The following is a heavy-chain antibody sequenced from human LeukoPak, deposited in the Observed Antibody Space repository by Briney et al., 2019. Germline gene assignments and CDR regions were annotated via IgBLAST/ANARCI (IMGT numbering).Heavy chain of an antibody. Sequence: SETLSLTCTVSGGSISSYYWSWIRQPPGKGLEWTGYIYYSGSTNYNPSLKSRVTISVDTSKNQFSLKLSSVTAADTAVYYCAGMVRGVIVTDAFDIWGQGTMVTVSS. D-gene: IGHD3-10*01. J-gene: IGHJ3*02. CDR1: GGSISSYY. V-gene: IGHV4-59*01. CDR2: IYYSGST. CDR3: AGMVRGVIVTDAFDI.